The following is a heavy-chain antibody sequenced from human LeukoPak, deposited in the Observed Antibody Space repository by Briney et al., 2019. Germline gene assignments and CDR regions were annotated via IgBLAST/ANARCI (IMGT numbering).Heavy chain of an antibody. J-gene: IGHJ5*02. V-gene: IGHV3-23*01. Sequence: GGPLRLSCAASGFTFSSYAMSWVRQAPGKGLEWVSAISGSGGSTYYADSVKGRFTISRDTSKNTLYLQMNSLRAEDTAVYYCAKYYDFWSGYEGFDPWGQGTLVTVSS. CDR2: ISGSGGST. D-gene: IGHD3-3*01. CDR1: GFTFSSYA. CDR3: AKYYDFWSGYEGFDP.